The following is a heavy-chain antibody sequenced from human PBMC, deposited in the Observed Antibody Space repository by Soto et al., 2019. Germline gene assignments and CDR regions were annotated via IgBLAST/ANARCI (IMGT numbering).Heavy chain of an antibody. CDR2: IYWDDDK. CDR1: GFSLSTSDVG. D-gene: IGHD6-6*01. J-gene: IGHJ4*02. V-gene: IGHV2-5*02. Sequence: SGPTLVNPTQTLTLTCTFSGFSLSTSDVGVGWSSQPPGKALEWLALIYWDDDKRYSPSLKSRLTITKDTSKNQVVLTMTNMDPVDTATYYCAHSKYSRSSFDYCGQGTLVTVSS. CDR3: AHSKYSRSSFDY.